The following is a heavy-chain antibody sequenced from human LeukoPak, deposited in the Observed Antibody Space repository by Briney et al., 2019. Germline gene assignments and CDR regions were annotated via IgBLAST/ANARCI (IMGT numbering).Heavy chain of an antibody. CDR2: TGVGSGNT. CDR3: ATGSGWYSPDY. CDR1: GFTFTISA. Sequence: SVKVSCKASGFTFTISAMHWVRQARGQRLGWIGWTGVGSGNTNYAQKFQERVTITRDMSTSTAYMELSSLRSEDTAVYYCATGSGWYSPDYWGQGTLVTVSS. V-gene: IGHV1-58*02. J-gene: IGHJ4*02. D-gene: IGHD6-19*01.